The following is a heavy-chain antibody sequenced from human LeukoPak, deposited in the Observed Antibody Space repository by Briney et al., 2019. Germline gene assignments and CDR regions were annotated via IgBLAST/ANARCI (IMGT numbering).Heavy chain of an antibody. CDR3: ARERYYYYYMGV. CDR1: GGSFSGYY. CDR2: INHSGST. V-gene: IGHV4-34*01. J-gene: IGHJ6*03. Sequence: PSETLSLTCAVYGGSFSGYYWSWIRQPPGKGLEWIGEINHSGSTNYNPSLKSRVTISVDTSKNQFSLKLSSVTAADTAVYYCARERYYYYYMGVWGKGTTVTVSS.